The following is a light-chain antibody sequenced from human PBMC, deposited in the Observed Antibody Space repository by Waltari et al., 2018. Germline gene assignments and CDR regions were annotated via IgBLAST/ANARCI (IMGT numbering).Light chain of an antibody. CDR1: SSNIGGNP. J-gene: IGLJ3*02. V-gene: IGLV1-44*01. CDR2: SND. CDR3: ASWDDSVSGHWV. Sequence: QSVLTQSPSASGTPGQRVTMSCSGSSSNIGGNPVSWYQHLPVTAPKRLIYSNDGRRPGVPYRFSGAKSGTSASLAISGLQSEDEADYYCASWDDSVSGHWVFGGGTKLTVL.